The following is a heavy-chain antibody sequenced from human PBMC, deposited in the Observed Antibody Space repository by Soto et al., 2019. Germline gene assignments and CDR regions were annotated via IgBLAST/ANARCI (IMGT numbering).Heavy chain of an antibody. CDR2: IYPSDSDT. Sequence: GESLKISCRTSGYNFATYWIGWVRQMPGKGLEWMAIIYPSDSDTRYSPSSQGQVTISADKSISTTYLQWSSLKASDTAMYYCARERATGDSYFEFWGQGTLVTVSS. V-gene: IGHV5-51*01. J-gene: IGHJ4*02. CDR3: ARERATGDSYFEF. CDR1: GYNFATYW. D-gene: IGHD4-17*01.